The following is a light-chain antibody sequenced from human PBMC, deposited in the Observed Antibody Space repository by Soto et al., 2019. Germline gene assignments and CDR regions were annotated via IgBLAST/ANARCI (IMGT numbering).Light chain of an antibody. CDR3: NSYTNSPTRVV. CDR1: RSDVGNYNY. Sequence: QSALTQPASVSGSPGQSITISCTGTRSDVGNYNYVSWYQQHPGKAPKLIIYDVSDRPSGVSNRFSGSKSGYTASLTISGLQAEDEADYYCNSYTNSPTRVVFCGGTKVTVL. V-gene: IGLV2-14*01. CDR2: DVS. J-gene: IGLJ2*01.